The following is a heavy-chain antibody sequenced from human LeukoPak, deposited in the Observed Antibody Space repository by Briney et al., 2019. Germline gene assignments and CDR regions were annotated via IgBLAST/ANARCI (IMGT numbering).Heavy chain of an antibody. D-gene: IGHD1-14*01. Sequence: PSETLSLTCTVSGGSISSSSYYWGWIRQPPGKGPEWIGSIYHSGNTYYNPSLKSRLTISVDTSKNQFSLKLSSVAAADTAVYYCARQQPELDYWGQGTLVTVSS. V-gene: IGHV4-39*01. CDR3: ARQQPELDY. CDR2: IYHSGNT. CDR1: GGSISSSSYY. J-gene: IGHJ4*02.